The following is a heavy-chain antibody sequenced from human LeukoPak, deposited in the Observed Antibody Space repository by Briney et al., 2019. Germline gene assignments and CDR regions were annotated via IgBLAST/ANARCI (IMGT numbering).Heavy chain of an antibody. CDR2: IFYGGRA. Sequence: SETLSLTCTVSGDSISSSTYCWAWLRQPPRKGLGGVGSIFYGGRAYYNPSLKSRVTISTDTSKNQFSLKLTSVTAADTAVYYCARPLVGTARIDWGQGTLVTVSS. CDR1: GDSISSSTYC. CDR3: ARPLVGTARID. J-gene: IGHJ4*02. V-gene: IGHV4-39*01. D-gene: IGHD5-18*01.